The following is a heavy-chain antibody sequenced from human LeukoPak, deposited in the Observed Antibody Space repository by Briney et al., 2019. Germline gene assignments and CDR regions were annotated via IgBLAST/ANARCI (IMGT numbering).Heavy chain of an antibody. CDR3: ARVFSSGYFRFDY. D-gene: IGHD3-22*01. CDR1: GGSISSGGYY. Sequence: SETLSLTCTVSGGSISSGGYYWSWIRQHPGKGLEWIGYIYYSGSTYYNPSLKSRVTISVDTSKNQFSLKLSSATAADTAVYYCARVFSSGYFRFDYWGQGTLVTVSS. J-gene: IGHJ4*02. V-gene: IGHV4-31*03. CDR2: IYYSGST.